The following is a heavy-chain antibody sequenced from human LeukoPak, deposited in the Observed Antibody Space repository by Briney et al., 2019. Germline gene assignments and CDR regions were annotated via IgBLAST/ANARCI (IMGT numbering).Heavy chain of an antibody. CDR2: ISAYNGNT. Sequence: ASVKVSCKASGYTFTSYGISWVRQAPGQGLEWMGWISAYNGNTNYAQNLQGRVTMTTDTPTATAYMELRSLRSDDTAVYYCARQRYRSTQWLVDPTDYWGQGTLVSISS. D-gene: IGHD6-19*01. J-gene: IGHJ4*02. V-gene: IGHV1-18*01. CDR1: GYTFTSYG. CDR3: ARQRYRSTQWLVDPTDY.